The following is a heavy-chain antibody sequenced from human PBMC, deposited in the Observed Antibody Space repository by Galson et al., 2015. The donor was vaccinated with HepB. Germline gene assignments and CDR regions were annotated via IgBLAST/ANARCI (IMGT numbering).Heavy chain of an antibody. D-gene: IGHD7-27*01. Sequence: SLRLSCAVSGFSFNNVWMTWVRQAPGRGPEWVASLKPDGSETSYVDSVEGRFVVSRDNAKNSLYLQVNSLRAEDTAVYYCLKGGWGSVFDVWGLGTMVTVSS. CDR1: GFSFNNVW. V-gene: IGHV3-7*03. J-gene: IGHJ3*01. CDR3: LKGGWGSVFDV. CDR2: LKPDGSET.